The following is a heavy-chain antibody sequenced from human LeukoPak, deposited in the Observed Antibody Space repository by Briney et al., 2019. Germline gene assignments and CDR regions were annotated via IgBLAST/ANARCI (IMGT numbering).Heavy chain of an antibody. V-gene: IGHV5-51*01. Sequence: GESLKISCKGSGYSFTSYWIGWVRQMPGKGLEWMAIIYPDDSDIKYSPSFQGQVTISADKSISTAYLQWGSLKASDTAIYYCARSPRWTFFDYWGQGTLVTVSS. CDR3: ARSPRWTFFDY. CDR1: GYSFTSYW. J-gene: IGHJ4*02. D-gene: IGHD1-1*01. CDR2: IYPDDSDI.